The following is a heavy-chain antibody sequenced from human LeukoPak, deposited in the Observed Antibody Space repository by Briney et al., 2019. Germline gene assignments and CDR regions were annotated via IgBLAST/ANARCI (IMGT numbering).Heavy chain of an antibody. D-gene: IGHD2-2*01. CDR2: IYSGGST. V-gene: IGHV3-53*01. CDR1: GFTVSSNY. Sequence: GGSLRLSCAASGFTVSSNYMSWVRQAPGKGLEWVSVIYSGGSTYYADSVKGRFTISRDNSKNTQYLQMNSLRAEDTAVYYCAREAVVVPAARVLDYYYYGMDVWGQGTTVTVSS. J-gene: IGHJ6*02. CDR3: AREAVVVPAARVLDYYYYGMDV.